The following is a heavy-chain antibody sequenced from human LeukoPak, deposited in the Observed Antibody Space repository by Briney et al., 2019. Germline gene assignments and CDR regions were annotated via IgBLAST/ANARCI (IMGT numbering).Heavy chain of an antibody. V-gene: IGHV1-2*06. Sequence: GASVKVSCKASGCTFTGYYMHWVRQAPGQGLEWMGRINPNSGGTNYAQKFQGRVTMTRDTSISTAYMELGRLRSDDTAVYYCARRSGNYGWFDPWGQGTLVTVSS. D-gene: IGHD4-23*01. J-gene: IGHJ5*02. CDR2: INPNSGGT. CDR1: GCTFTGYY. CDR3: ARRSGNYGWFDP.